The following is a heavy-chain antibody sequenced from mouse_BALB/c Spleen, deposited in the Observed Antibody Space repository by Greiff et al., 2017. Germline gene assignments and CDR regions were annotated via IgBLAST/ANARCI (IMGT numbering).Heavy chain of an antibody. CDR3: ARQWSHFDY. CDR1: GFTFSSFG. J-gene: IGHJ2*01. Sequence: EVKLQESGGGLVQPGGSRKLSCAASGFTFSSFGMHWVRQAPEKGLEWVAYISSGSSTIYYADTVKGRFTISRDNPKNTLFLQMTSLRSEDTAMYYCARQWSHFDYWGQGTTLTVSS. V-gene: IGHV5-17*02. D-gene: IGHD1-1*02. CDR2: ISSGSSTI.